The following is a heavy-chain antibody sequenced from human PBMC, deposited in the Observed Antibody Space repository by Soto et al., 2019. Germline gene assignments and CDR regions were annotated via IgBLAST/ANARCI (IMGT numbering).Heavy chain of an antibody. CDR1: GYTFVSYG. J-gene: IGHJ4*02. Sequence: QVQLVQSGSDVKRAGASVRVSCKASGYTFVSYGLSWVRQAPGQGLEWMGWISAYNGNTGYAEQFQDRVTLTTDTSTSTAYLELRSLRFAGTAIYYCARDRADFYDSSTAFGDIWGPGTLVTVSP. D-gene: IGHD3-10*01. CDR3: ARDRADFYDSSTAFGDI. CDR2: ISAYNGNT. V-gene: IGHV1-18*04.